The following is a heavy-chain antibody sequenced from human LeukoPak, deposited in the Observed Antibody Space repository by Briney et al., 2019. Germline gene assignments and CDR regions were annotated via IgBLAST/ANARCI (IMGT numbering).Heavy chain of an antibody. J-gene: IGHJ4*02. Sequence: TGGSLKLSCAASGFTFSGSAIHWVRLASGKGLEWVGRIRSKSNNYATAYTASVKGRFTISRDDSKNTAYLQMNSLKTEDSAVYYCTRDYGDPTFDYWGQGTLVTVSS. D-gene: IGHD4-17*01. CDR2: IRSKSNNYAT. CDR1: GFTFSGSA. V-gene: IGHV3-73*01. CDR3: TRDYGDPTFDY.